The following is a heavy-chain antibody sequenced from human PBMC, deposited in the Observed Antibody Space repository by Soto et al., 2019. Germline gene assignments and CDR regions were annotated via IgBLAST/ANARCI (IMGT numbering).Heavy chain of an antibody. Sequence: ASVKVSCKASGYTFTSYAIHWVRQAPGQRLEWMGWINAGNGNTKYSQKFQGRVTITRDTSASTAYMELSSLRSEDTAVYYCARDLSGSYYYYYGMDVWGQGTTVTVSS. V-gene: IGHV1-3*01. D-gene: IGHD1-26*01. CDR2: INAGNGNT. CDR3: ARDLSGSYYYYYGMDV. J-gene: IGHJ6*02. CDR1: GYTFTSYA.